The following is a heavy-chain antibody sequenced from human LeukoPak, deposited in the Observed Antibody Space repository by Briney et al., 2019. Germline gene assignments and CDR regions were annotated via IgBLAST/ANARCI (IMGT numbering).Heavy chain of an antibody. J-gene: IGHJ4*02. CDR2: ISSSGSTI. Sequence: PGGSLRLSCAASGFTFSDYYMSWIRQAPGKGLEWVSYISSSGSTIYYADSVKGRFTISRDNAKNSLYLQMNSLRAEDMALYYCAKGLWRADLTYFDYWGQGTLVTVSS. CDR1: GFTFSDYY. CDR3: AKGLWRADLTYFDY. V-gene: IGHV3-11*01. D-gene: IGHD3-9*01.